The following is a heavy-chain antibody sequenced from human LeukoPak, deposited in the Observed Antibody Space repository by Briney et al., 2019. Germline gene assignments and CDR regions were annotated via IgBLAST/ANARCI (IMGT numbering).Heavy chain of an antibody. J-gene: IGHJ4*02. D-gene: IGHD1-26*01. CDR1: GGSICRYY. CDR3: ARGSRELYYFDY. V-gene: IGHV4-59*01. Sequence: ETLSLPCTVSGGSICRYYWSWIRQPPGKGLEWIGYIYYSGNTKYNPSLKSRVTISVDASKTQFSLKLNSVTAAGTAVYYCARGSRELYYFDYWGQGTLVTVSS. CDR2: IYYSGNT.